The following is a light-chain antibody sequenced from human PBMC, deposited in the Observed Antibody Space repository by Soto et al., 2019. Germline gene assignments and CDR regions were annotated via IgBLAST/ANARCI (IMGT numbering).Light chain of an antibody. V-gene: IGKV1-27*01. CDR3: QKYNSAPPAFT. Sequence: DIQMTQSPSSLSASVGDRVTITCRASQGISNYLAWYQQKPGKVPKLLIYAASTLQSGVPSRFSGSGSGTDFTITISSLQPEDVATYYCQKYNSAPPAFTFGPGTKVDIK. J-gene: IGKJ3*01. CDR2: AAS. CDR1: QGISNY.